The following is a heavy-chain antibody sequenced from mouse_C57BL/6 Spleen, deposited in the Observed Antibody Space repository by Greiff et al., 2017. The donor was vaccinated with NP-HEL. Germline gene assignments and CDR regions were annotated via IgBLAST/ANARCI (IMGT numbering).Heavy chain of an antibody. V-gene: IGHV1-74*01. CDR3: TKNWNVDYAKYY. D-gene: IGHD4-1*01. Sequence: QVQLQQPGAELVKPGASVKVSCKASGYTFTSYWMHWVKQRPGQGLEWIGRIHPSDSDTNYNQKFKGKATLTVDKSSSTAYMQLSSLTSEDSAVYYCTKNWNVDYAKYYWGQGPSVTVSS. J-gene: IGHJ4*01. CDR1: GYTFTSYW. CDR2: IHPSDSDT.